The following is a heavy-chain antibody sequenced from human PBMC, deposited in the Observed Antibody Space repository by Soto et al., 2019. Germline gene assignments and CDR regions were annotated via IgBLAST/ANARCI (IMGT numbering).Heavy chain of an antibody. V-gene: IGHV1-18*01. Sequence: ASLKPSCKASGYTFTNYVINWLRQAPGQGLERMGWISAYNGNTKYAQKLQGRVTMTTDTSTSTAYMELRSLRSDDTAVYYCAREGGSLNWFDPWGQGTLVTVSS. D-gene: IGHD1-26*01. CDR3: AREGGSLNWFDP. CDR1: GYTFTNYV. J-gene: IGHJ5*02. CDR2: ISAYNGNT.